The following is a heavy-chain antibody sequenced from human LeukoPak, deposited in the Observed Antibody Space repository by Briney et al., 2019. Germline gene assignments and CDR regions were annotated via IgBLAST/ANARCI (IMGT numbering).Heavy chain of an antibody. J-gene: IGHJ6*03. Sequence: SETLSLTCAVYGGSFSGYYWSWIRQPPGKGLEWIGEINHSGSTNYNPSLKSRVTISVDTSKDQFSLKLSSVTAADTAVYYCARRIVSIAARRPPSRGNSMDVWGKGTTVTVSS. CDR2: INHSGST. CDR3: ARRIVSIAARRPPSRGNSMDV. D-gene: IGHD6-6*01. V-gene: IGHV4-34*01. CDR1: GGSFSGYY.